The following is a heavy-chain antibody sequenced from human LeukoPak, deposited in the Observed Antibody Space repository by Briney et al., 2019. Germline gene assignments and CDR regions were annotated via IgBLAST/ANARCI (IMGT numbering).Heavy chain of an antibody. Sequence: SETLSLTCTVSGGSISPYYWSWIRQPPGEGLEWIGYIYYCGSTNYNPSLRSRVTISLDTSKNQFSLNLRSVTAADTAVYYCARYSSGWSFYFDYWGQGTLATVSS. CDR2: IYYCGST. J-gene: IGHJ4*02. CDR3: ARYSSGWSFYFDY. V-gene: IGHV4-59*08. CDR1: GGSISPYY. D-gene: IGHD6-19*01.